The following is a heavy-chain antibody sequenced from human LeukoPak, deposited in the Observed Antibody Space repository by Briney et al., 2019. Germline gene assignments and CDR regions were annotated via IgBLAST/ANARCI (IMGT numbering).Heavy chain of an antibody. CDR3: ARELSGWRSTFDY. V-gene: IGHV1-2*02. Sequence: ASVKVSCKASGYTFTGYYLHWVRQAPGQGLEWMGWFNPKTGGTNYAQNFQGRVTMTRDTSINTAYMELSGLRSDDAAVYYCARELSGWRSTFDYWGQGTLVTVSS. CDR2: FNPKTGGT. CDR1: GYTFTGYY. D-gene: IGHD6-19*01. J-gene: IGHJ4*02.